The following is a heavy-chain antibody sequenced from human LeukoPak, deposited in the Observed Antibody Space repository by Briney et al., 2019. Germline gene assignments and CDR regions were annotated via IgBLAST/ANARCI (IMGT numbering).Heavy chain of an antibody. D-gene: IGHD5-24*01. CDR2: ISSSSIYI. V-gene: IGHV3-21*01. Sequence: PGGSLRLSCAASGFSFSGYSMNWVRQAPGKGLEWVSSISSSSIYIYNADSVKGRFTISRDNAKNSLYLQMNSLRAEDTAVYYCARGRDGYNLVDAFDIWGQGIMVTVSS. CDR3: ARGRDGYNLVDAFDI. CDR1: GFSFSGYS. J-gene: IGHJ3*02.